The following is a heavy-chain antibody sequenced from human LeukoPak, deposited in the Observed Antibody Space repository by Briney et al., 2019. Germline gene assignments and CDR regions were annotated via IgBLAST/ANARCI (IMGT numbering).Heavy chain of an antibody. CDR1: GFTFSSYW. CDR3: ARDNWATVYYCYYYYMDV. CDR2: IKQDGSEK. Sequence: GGSLRLSCAASGFTFSSYWMSWVRQAPGKGLEWVANIKQDGSEKYYVDSVKGRFTISRDNAKNSLYLQMNSLRAEDTAVYYCARDNWATVYYCYYYYMDVWGKGTTVTVSS. D-gene: IGHD4-17*01. V-gene: IGHV3-7*01. J-gene: IGHJ6*03.